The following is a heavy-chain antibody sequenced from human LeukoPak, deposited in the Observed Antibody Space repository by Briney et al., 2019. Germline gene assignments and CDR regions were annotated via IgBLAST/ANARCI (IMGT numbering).Heavy chain of an antibody. CDR3: ARAVVIAATGRGPDY. J-gene: IGHJ4*02. CDR1: GYSLRTYG. D-gene: IGHD2-15*01. CDR2: ISTSSTYK. V-gene: IGHV3-21*01. Sequence: PGGSLSLSCAASGYSLRTYGMTWVRQAPGKGLEWVSSISTSSTYKFYADSVKGRFTISRDNAKNSLFLQMNSLRAEDTALYYCARAVVIAATGRGPDYWGQGTLVTVAS.